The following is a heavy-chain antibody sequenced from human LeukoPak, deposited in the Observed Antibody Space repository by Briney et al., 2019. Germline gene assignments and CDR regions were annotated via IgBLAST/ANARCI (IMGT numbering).Heavy chain of an antibody. D-gene: IGHD3-22*01. V-gene: IGHV4-38-2*02. CDR2: IYHSGSI. CDR3: ARYYYDSSGYPRGFDY. Sequence: SETLSLTCTVSGYSINNGYFWGWIRQPPGKGLECIGTIYHSGSIYYNPSLKSRVTISVDRSKNQFSLKLSSVTAADTAVYYCARYYYDSSGYPRGFDYWGQGTLVTVSS. CDR1: GYSINNGYF. J-gene: IGHJ4*02.